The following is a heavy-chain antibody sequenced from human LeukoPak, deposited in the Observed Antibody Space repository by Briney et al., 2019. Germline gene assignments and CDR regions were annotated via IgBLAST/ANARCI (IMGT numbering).Heavy chain of an antibody. CDR1: GYTFTSYA. CDR3: ARAGSYYYGPGWFAP. D-gene: IGHD3-10*01. CDR2: INAGNGNT. J-gene: IGHJ5*02. Sequence: WASVTVSCTASGYTFTSYAMHWVRQAPGQRLEWMGWINAGNGNTKYSKTFQGRVTITTDTSASTAYMELSSLRSEDTAVYYCARAGSYYYGPGWFAPWGQGTLVTVSS. V-gene: IGHV1-3*01.